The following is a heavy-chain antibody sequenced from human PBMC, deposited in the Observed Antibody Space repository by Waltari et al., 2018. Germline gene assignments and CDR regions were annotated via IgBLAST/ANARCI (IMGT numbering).Heavy chain of an antibody. Sequence: QVQLQESGPGLVKPSETLSLTCTVSGGSLRASYWNWIRQTPGKGLEWIGNIYSDGSTDYNPSLQSRITISIDTSKKEFSLKLSSVTATDTATYYCARMIEYRNSWDAFDVWGQGTMVTVSS. V-gene: IGHV4-4*09. D-gene: IGHD6-6*01. CDR1: GGSLRASY. CDR3: ARMIEYRNSWDAFDV. CDR2: IYSDGST. J-gene: IGHJ3*01.